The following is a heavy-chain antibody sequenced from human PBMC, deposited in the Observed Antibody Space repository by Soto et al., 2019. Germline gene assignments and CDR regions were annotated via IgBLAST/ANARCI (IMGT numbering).Heavy chain of an antibody. V-gene: IGHV4-39*01. CDR1: GGSISSSSYY. CDR3: ARRNYDFWSGYQLDY. Sequence: SETLSLTCTVSGGSISSSSYYWGWIRQPPGKGLEWIRSIYYSGSTYYNPSLKSRVTISVDTSKNQFSLKLSSVTAADTAVYYCARRNYDFWSGYQLDYWGQGTLVTVSS. CDR2: IYYSGST. J-gene: IGHJ4*02. D-gene: IGHD3-3*01.